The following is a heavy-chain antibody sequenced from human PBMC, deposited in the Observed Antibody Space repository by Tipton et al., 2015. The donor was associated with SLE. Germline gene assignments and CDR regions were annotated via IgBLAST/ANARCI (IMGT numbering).Heavy chain of an antibody. V-gene: IGHV4-59*01. CDR2: IDYSGNT. D-gene: IGHD2-15*01. CDR1: GGSISNSY. Sequence: TLSLTCTVSGGSISNSYWGWIRQPPGKGLEWIGYIDYSGNTNDNPSLKSRVTISGDTSKNQFSLKLNSVTAADTAVYFCASWGYCRGGNCYTGWIDPWGQGILVVVSS. J-gene: IGHJ5*02. CDR3: ASWGYCRGGNCYTGWIDP.